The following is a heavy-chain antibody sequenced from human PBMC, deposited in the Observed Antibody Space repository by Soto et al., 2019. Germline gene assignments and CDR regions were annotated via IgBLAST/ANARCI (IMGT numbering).Heavy chain of an antibody. CDR1: GYTCTAFY. D-gene: IGHD3-9*01. J-gene: IGHJ5*02. V-gene: IGHV1-2*02. CDR2: ANPNTGVT. CDR3: TTLRLDP. Sequence: QVQLVQSGSEVKKPGASVKVSCQAAGYTCTAFYMNWVRQAPGQGLEWLGWANPNTGVTKYAQKLQGRVNMTRDTSINTAYLEFGGLTSADTAVYYCTTLRLDPWGQGTLVTVSS.